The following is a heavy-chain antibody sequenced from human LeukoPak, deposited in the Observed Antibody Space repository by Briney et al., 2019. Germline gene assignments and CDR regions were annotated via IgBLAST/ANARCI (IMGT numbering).Heavy chain of an antibody. CDR2: IKQDGSEQ. CDR1: GFTLSHYW. V-gene: IGHV3-7*01. Sequence: QPGESLRLSCVASGFTLSHYWMTWVRQAPGKGLEWVANIKQDGSEQYYVDSVKGRFTISRDNAKNSLYLQMNSLRAEDTAVYYCARYAAMDVWGQGTTVTVS. J-gene: IGHJ6*02. CDR3: ARYAAMDV. D-gene: IGHD2-15*01.